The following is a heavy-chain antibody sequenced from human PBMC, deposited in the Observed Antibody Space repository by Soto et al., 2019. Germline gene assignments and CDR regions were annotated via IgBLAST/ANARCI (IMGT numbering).Heavy chain of an antibody. CDR3: TTGLSNGYYNFDY. Sequence: PGGSLRLSCASSGFTFNNAWMSWVRQAPGQGLEWVGRIKGEADGGTTDYAAPVKGRITISRDHSKDKLYLQMNSLKTEDTAVYYCTTGLSNGYYNFDYWGQGT. D-gene: IGHD3-22*01. CDR1: GFTFNNAW. V-gene: IGHV3-15*01. J-gene: IGHJ4*02. CDR2: IKGEADGGTT.